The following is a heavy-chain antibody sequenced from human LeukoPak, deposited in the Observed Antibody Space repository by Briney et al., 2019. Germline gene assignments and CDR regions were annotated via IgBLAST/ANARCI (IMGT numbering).Heavy chain of an antibody. V-gene: IGHV3-23*01. CDR3: AKDSGDSPEYFQH. CDR1: GFTFSSYA. Sequence: PGGSLRLSCTASGFTFSSYAMSWVRQAPGKGLEWVSAISGSGGSTYYADSVRGRFTISRDNSKNTLYLQMNSLRAEDTAVYYCAKDSGDSPEYFQHWGQGTLVTVSS. D-gene: IGHD4-17*01. CDR2: ISGSGGST. J-gene: IGHJ1*01.